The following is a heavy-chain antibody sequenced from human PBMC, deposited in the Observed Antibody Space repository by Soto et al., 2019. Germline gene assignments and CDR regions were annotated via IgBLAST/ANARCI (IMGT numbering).Heavy chain of an antibody. V-gene: IGHV1-24*01. Sequence: ASVKVSCKVSGYTLTELSMHWVRQAPGKGLEWMGGFDPEDGETIYAQKFQGRVTMTEDTSTDTAYMELRSLRSDDTAVYYCARVASWSGYDPNDYWGQGTLVTVSS. CDR3: ARVASWSGYDPNDY. CDR2: FDPEDGET. D-gene: IGHD5-12*01. CDR1: GYTLTELS. J-gene: IGHJ4*02.